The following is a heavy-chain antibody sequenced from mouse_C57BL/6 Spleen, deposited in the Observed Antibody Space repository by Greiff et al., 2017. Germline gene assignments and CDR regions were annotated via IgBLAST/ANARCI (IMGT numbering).Heavy chain of an antibody. CDR1: GYTFPSYW. CDR3: ARRVYYGSSYGYFEV. V-gene: IGHV1-69*01. CDR2: IDPSDSYT. D-gene: IGHD1-1*01. Sequence: QVQLQQPGAELVMPGASVKLSCKASGYTFPSYWMHWVKQRPGQGLEWIGEIDPSDSYTNYNQKFTGKSTLTVDKSSSPAYMQLISLTSEDSAVYYCARRVYYGSSYGYFEVWGTGTTVTAAS. J-gene: IGHJ1*03.